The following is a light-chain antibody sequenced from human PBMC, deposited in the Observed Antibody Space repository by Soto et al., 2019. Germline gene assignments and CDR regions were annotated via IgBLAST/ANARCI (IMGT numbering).Light chain of an antibody. CDR2: EVN. CDR3: SSYTTSNTRQIV. Sequence: QSVLTQPASVSGSPGQSITISCTGTSSDIGTYNLVSWYQQHPGKAPKLMIYEVNKRPSGVSNRFSGSKSGNTASLTISGLQAEDEADYYCSSYTTSNTRQIVFGTGTKVTVL. J-gene: IGLJ1*01. CDR1: SSDIGTYNL. V-gene: IGLV2-14*02.